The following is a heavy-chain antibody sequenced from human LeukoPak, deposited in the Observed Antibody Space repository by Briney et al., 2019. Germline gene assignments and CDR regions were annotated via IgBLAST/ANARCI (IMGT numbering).Heavy chain of an antibody. CDR3: ARDPGSGTDYYYYYMDV. D-gene: IGHD1-1*01. CDR1: GYTFTSYD. V-gene: IGHV1-8*01. CDR2: TNPNSGNT. Sequence: ASVKVSCKASGYTFTSYDINWVRQATGQGLEWMGWTNPNSGNTGYAQKFQGRVTMTRNTSISTAYMELSSLRSEDTAVYYCARDPGSGTDYYYYYMDVWGKGTTVTVSS. J-gene: IGHJ6*03.